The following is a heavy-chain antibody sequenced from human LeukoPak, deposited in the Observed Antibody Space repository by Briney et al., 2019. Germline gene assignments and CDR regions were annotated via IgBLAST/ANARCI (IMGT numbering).Heavy chain of an antibody. D-gene: IGHD6-13*01. Sequence: ASVKVSCKASGYTFTSYYMHWVRQAPGQGLEWMGIINPSGGSTSYAQKFQGRVTMTRDTSTSTVYMELSSLRSDDTAVYYCAREGIAAAGRRYNWFDPWGQGTLVTVSS. CDR2: INPSGGST. J-gene: IGHJ5*02. CDR3: AREGIAAAGRRYNWFDP. V-gene: IGHV1-46*01. CDR1: GYTFTSYY.